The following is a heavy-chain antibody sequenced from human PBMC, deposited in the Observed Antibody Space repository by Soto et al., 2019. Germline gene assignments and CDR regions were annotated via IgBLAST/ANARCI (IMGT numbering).Heavy chain of an antibody. CDR3: ARAVMDFYDSSGYSAHYYGMDV. V-gene: IGHV4-31*11. J-gene: IGHJ6*02. D-gene: IGHD3-22*01. CDR1: GDSIRSGNYY. CDR2: IFYSGST. Sequence: SETLSLTCAVSGDSIRSGNYYWSWIRQHPGKGLEWIGYIFYSGSTYYNPSLQSRVTISVDTSKNQFSLKLSSVTAADTAVYYCARAVMDFYDSSGYSAHYYGMDVWGQGTTVTVSS.